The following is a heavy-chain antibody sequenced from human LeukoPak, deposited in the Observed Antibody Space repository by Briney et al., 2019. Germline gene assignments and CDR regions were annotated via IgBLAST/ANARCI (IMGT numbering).Heavy chain of an antibody. J-gene: IGHJ4*02. Sequence: PSETLSLTCAVSGYSISSGYYWSWIRQPAGKGLDWIGRFYTSGSTNYNTSLKSRVTMSVDTSKNKFSLKLSSVTAADTAVYYCARVAAVGYYYDSSGYFDYWGQGTLVTVSS. CDR2: FYTSGST. CDR1: GYSISSGYY. CDR3: ARVAAVGYYYDSSGYFDY. D-gene: IGHD3-22*01. V-gene: IGHV4-61*02.